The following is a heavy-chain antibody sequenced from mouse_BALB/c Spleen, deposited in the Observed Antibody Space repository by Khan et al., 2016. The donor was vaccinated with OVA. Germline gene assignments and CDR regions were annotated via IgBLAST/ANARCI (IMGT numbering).Heavy chain of an antibody. D-gene: IGHD1-1*01. J-gene: IGHJ4*01. CDR2: ISNGGGST. CDR1: GFTFSRYT. Sequence: EVELVESGGDLVQPGGSLKLSCAASGFTFSRYTMSWVRQTPEKRLEWVASISNGGGSTYYPDPFKGRFTISRDNAKNTLYLQMNSLKSEDTAIYYCARPCTTEYDYVMDYWGQGTSVTVSS. V-gene: IGHV5-12-2*01. CDR3: ARPCTTEYDYVMDY.